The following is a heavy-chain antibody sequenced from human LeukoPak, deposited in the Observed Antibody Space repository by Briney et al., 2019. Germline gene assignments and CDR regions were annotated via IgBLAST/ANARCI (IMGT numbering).Heavy chain of an antibody. J-gene: IGHJ4*02. CDR1: GLTFNSYA. V-gene: IGHV3-30-3*01. D-gene: IGHD6-19*01. CDR2: ISYDGTNK. CDR3: AKDRGKRAVAGGVHFDY. Sequence: GGSLRLSCAASGLTFNSYAMHWVRQAPGKGLEWVAVISYDGTNKYYADSMKGRFTISRDNSKSTLYLQMNSLRAEDTAVYYCAKDRGKRAVAGGVHFDYWGQGTLVTVSS.